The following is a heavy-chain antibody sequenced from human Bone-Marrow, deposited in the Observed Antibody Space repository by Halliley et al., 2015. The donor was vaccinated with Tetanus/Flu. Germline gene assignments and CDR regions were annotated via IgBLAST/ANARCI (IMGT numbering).Heavy chain of an antibody. CDR1: RFTFGSYA. D-gene: IGHD3-16*01. CDR2: VSGTSGNT. Sequence: SLRLSCAAARFTFGSYAMSWVRQAPGKGLEWVSAVSGTSGNTFYADSVKGRFTISRDLSKNTLYLDMNSLRAEDTAIYYCAKDRRGFGTSTDVWGQGTTVTVSS. CDR3: AKDRRGFGTSTDV. V-gene: IGHV3-23*01. J-gene: IGHJ6*02.